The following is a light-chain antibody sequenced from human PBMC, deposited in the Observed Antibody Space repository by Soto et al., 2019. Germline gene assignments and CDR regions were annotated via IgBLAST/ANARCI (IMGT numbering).Light chain of an antibody. CDR2: DVS. CDR3: QQYDSYWGT. Sequence: DIRMTQSPSTLSASVGDSVTITCRASQKVSPWLAWYQQNAGKAPKLLIYDVSSLKRGVPSRFSGSGSGTEFTLTISSLQSDDFAPYYCQQYDSYWGTFGQGTKVEFK. CDR1: QKVSPW. V-gene: IGKV1-5*01. J-gene: IGKJ1*01.